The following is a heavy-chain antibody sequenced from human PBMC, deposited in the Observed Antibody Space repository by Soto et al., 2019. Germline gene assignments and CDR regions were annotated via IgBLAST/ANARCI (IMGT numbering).Heavy chain of an antibody. Sequence: QLQLQESGPGLVKPSETLSLTCTVSGGSISSSSYYWGWIRQPPGKGLEWIGSIYYSGSTYYNPSLQSRVTISVDTSKNQFSLKLGSVTAADTAVYYCARHAVHSSGFNDYWGQGTLVTVSS. CDR3: ARHAVHSSGFNDY. V-gene: IGHV4-39*01. J-gene: IGHJ4*02. D-gene: IGHD6-19*01. CDR1: GGSISSSSYY. CDR2: IYYSGST.